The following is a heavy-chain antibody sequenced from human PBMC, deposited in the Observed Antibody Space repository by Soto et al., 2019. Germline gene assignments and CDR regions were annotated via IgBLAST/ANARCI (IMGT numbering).Heavy chain of an antibody. CDR2: IYYSGST. D-gene: IGHD6-13*01. CDR3: ASEQPLYNWFDP. J-gene: IGHJ5*02. CDR1: GGSISSGGYY. Sequence: PSETLSLTCTVSGGSISSGGYYWSWIRQHPGKGLEWIGYIYYSGSTYYNPSLKSRVTISVDTSKNQFSLKLSSVTAADTAVYYCASEQPLYNWFDPWGQGTLVTVSS. V-gene: IGHV4-31*03.